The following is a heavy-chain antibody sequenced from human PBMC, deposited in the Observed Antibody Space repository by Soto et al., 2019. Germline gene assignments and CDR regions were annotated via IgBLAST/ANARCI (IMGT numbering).Heavy chain of an antibody. CDR3: ARQVGATTPFDY. V-gene: IGHV4-39*01. D-gene: IGHD1-26*01. Sequence: QLQLQESGPGLVKPSGTLSLTCTVSGGSISSSSYYWGWIRQPPGKGLEWIGSIYYSGSTYYNPSLKSRVTISVDTSKNQFSLKLSSVTAADTAVYYCARQVGATTPFDYWGQGTLVTVSS. CDR1: GGSISSSSYY. J-gene: IGHJ4*02. CDR2: IYYSGST.